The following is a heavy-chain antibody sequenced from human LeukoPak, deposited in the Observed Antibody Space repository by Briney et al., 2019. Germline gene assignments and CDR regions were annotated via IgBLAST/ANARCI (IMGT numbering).Heavy chain of an antibody. Sequence: GGSLRLSCEAPGFTFGSHAMYWVRQAPGKGLEWVAGIFGSGCSPHYADPVKGRFTISRDNSRNTVYLQINSLRAEDTAVYYCGKTTVGYSSGQKPAWPVDYWGQGTLVTVSS. CDR1: GFTFGSHA. J-gene: IGHJ4*02. D-gene: IGHD5-18*01. CDR3: GKTTVGYSSGQKPAWPVDY. CDR2: IFGSGCSP. V-gene: IGHV3-23*01.